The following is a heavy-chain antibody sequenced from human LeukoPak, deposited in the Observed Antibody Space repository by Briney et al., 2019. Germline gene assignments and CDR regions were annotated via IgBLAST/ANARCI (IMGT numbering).Heavy chain of an antibody. J-gene: IGHJ4*02. CDR1: GGSVSGYC. V-gene: IGHV4-34*01. Sequence: SETLSLTCAVYGGSVSGYCWSWIRQPPEKGLEWIGEISHRGRTHYTPSLQSRVTMSVDTSKNQFALNLNSVTAADTAVYYCARVPLRFLEPFDYWGQGILVTVSS. CDR2: ISHRGRT. D-gene: IGHD3-3*01. CDR3: ARVPLRFLEPFDY.